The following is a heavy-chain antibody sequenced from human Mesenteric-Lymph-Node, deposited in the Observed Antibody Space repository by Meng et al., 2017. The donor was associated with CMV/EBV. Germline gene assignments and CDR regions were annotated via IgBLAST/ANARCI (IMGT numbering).Heavy chain of an antibody. J-gene: IGHJ4*02. CDR2: MSPSDII. CDR3: ASERPCSSTSCYTPR. Sequence: GESLKISCAASGFSLSDYYMNWVRQAPGKGLEWISSMSPSDIIHHADSVKGRFTISRDNAKNSLYLQMNSLRAEDTAVYYCASERPCSSTSCYTPRWGQGTLVTVSS. V-gene: IGHV3-69-1*02. D-gene: IGHD2-2*02. CDR1: GFSLSDYY.